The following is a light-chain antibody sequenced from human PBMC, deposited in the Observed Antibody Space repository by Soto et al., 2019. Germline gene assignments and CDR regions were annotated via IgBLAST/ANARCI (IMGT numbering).Light chain of an antibody. CDR1: QSISVW. CDR2: KAS. J-gene: IGKJ5*01. CDR3: QQLYIFPLT. Sequence: DIPMNQSPSPPSASVGDRVTITCRASQSISVWLAWYQQKAGKAPNLLIYKASRLQSGVPSRFSGGESGTEYTLTISSLQPEDSATYYCQQLYIFPLTFGQGTRLEIK. V-gene: IGKV1-5*03.